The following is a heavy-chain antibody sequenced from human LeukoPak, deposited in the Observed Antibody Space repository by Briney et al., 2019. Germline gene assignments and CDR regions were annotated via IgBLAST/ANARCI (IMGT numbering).Heavy chain of an antibody. J-gene: IGHJ4*02. V-gene: IGHV3-21*01. D-gene: IGHD1-14*01. CDR1: GFSFSNYY. CDR2: TSSGSTYI. Sequence: GRSLRLSCAASGFSFSNYYVNWVRQAPGKGLEWVSCTSSGSTYIFYADSVRGRFAISRDNARNSLYLQMNSLRADDTAVYYCARENHGSFDYWGQGSLVTVSS. CDR3: ARENHGSFDY.